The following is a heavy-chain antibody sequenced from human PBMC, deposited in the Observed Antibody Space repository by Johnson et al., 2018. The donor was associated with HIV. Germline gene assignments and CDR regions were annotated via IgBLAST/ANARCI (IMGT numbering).Heavy chain of an antibody. D-gene: IGHD6-13*01. CDR2: VSVSGNNI. CDR3: EKERGYSSSWYLGYDAFDI. CDR1: EFSFSDYS. J-gene: IGHJ3*02. Sequence: QMQLVESGGGLVKPGGSLRLSCTASEFSFSDYSLRCLRQAPGKGLNWVSCVSVSGNNIDCLSGNNIDCTGRFTISRDNPKTSLRLQMNSLRAEDTALYYCEKERGYSSSWYLGYDAFDIWGQGTMVTVSS. V-gene: IGHV3-11*01.